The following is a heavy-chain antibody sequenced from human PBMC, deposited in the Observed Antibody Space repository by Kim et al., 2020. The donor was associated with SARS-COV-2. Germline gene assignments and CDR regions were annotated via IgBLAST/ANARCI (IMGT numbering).Heavy chain of an antibody. V-gene: IGHV4-39*01. CDR2: IYYSGST. CDR3: ARRVIAVAGTRERYFDL. D-gene: IGHD6-19*01. Sequence: SETLSLTCTVSGGSISSSSYYWGWIRQPPGKGLEWIGSIYYSGSTYYNPSLKSRVTISVDTSKNQFSLKLSSVTAADTAVYYCARRVIAVAGTRERYFDLWGRGTLVTVSS. J-gene: IGHJ2*01. CDR1: GGSISSSSYY.